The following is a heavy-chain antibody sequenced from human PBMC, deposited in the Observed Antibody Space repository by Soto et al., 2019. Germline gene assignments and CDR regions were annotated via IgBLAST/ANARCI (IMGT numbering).Heavy chain of an antibody. CDR2: ISGSGGNT. CDR1: GFTFSSYA. J-gene: IGHJ5*02. V-gene: IGHV3-23*01. D-gene: IGHD2-2*01. Sequence: EEQLLESGGGLVQPGESLRLSCAASGFTFSSYAMSWVRQAPGKGLEWVSLISGSGGNTFYADSVKGRFTISRDNSKNTLFLQMNSLRAEDTAVYYCARGPSHIGPGIVPAGIRGGYNYCDPWGQGTLVTVSS. CDR3: ARGPSHIGPGIVPAGIRGGYNYCDP.